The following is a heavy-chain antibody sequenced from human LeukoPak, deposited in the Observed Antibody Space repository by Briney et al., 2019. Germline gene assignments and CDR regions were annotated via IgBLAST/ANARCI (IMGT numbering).Heavy chain of an antibody. CDR1: GGSISSYY. Sequence: PSETLSLTCTVSGGSISSYYWSWIRQPPGKGLEWIGYIYYSGSTNYNPPLKSRVTISVDTSKNQFSLKLSSVTAADTAVYYCASENYYDSSGYYYFDNWGQGALVTVSS. D-gene: IGHD3-22*01. V-gene: IGHV4-59*01. CDR2: IYYSGST. J-gene: IGHJ4*02. CDR3: ASENYYDSSGYYYFDN.